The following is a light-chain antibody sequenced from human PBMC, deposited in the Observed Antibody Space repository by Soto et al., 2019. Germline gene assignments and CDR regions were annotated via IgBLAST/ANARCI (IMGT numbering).Light chain of an antibody. CDR3: QQIYSDIS. V-gene: IGKV1-39*01. Sequence: DVRMTQSPSSLSASVGDTITITCRARRTINTYLNWFQQKPGEPPRLLIYGASTLHDGVPSRFSGSGSGADFTLTISGLQPEDFASYHCQQIYSDISFGGGTKVDIK. J-gene: IGKJ4*01. CDR2: GAS. CDR1: RTINTY.